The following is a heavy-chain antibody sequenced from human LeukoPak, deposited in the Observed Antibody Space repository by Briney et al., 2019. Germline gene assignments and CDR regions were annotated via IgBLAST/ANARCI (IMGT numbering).Heavy chain of an antibody. J-gene: IGHJ4*02. Sequence: SETLSLTCTVSGGSISSNNYYWGWIRQPPGKGLEWIGTIYYSGSTYYNPSLKSRVTISVDTSKNQFSLKLSSVTAADTAVYYCAVSAGDYFDYWGQATLVTVSS. V-gene: IGHV4-39*01. CDR2: IYYSGST. CDR3: AVSAGDYFDY. CDR1: GGSISSNNYY. D-gene: IGHD3-10*01.